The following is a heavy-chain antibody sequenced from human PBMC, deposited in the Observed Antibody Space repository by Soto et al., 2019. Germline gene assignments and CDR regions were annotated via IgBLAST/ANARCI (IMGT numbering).Heavy chain of an antibody. J-gene: IGHJ3*02. CDR1: GFTFSSYW. D-gene: IGHD6-19*01. CDR2: VRQDGSQK. V-gene: IGHV3-7*01. Sequence: GGSLRLSCEASGFTFSSYWMSWVRQAPGKGLEWVANVRQDGSQKFLVDSVKGRFTISRDNAKNSMYLQMNSLRAEDTAVYYCARVSGWYLDAFDIWGQGTMVTVSS. CDR3: ARVSGWYLDAFDI.